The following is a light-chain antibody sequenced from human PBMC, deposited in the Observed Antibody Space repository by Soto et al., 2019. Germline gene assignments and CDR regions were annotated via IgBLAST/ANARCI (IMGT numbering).Light chain of an antibody. J-gene: IGLJ2*01. V-gene: IGLV2-14*01. CDR2: EVS. CDR1: SSDVGGYKY. CDR3: CSYTRSSTMV. Sequence: QSALTQPASVSGSPGQSITISCTGTSSDVGGYKYVSWYQQHPGKAPKLMIYEVSNRPSGVSNRFSGSKSGNTASLTISVLQADDEADYYCCSYTRSSTMVFGGGTKLTVL.